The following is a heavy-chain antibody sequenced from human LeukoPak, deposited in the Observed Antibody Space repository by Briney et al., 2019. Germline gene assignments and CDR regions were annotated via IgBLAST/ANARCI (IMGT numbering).Heavy chain of an antibody. CDR2: IWYDGSNK. D-gene: IGHD5-18*01. J-gene: IGHJ4*02. CDR3: ASVWRALGYTIDY. CDR1: GFTFSSYG. V-gene: IGHV3-33*08. Sequence: GGSLRLSCAASGFTFSSYGMHWVRQAPGKGLEWVAIIWYDGSNKYYADSVKGRFTISRDNSKNTLYLQMNSLRVEDTAVYYCASVWRALGYTIDYWGQGTQVAVSS.